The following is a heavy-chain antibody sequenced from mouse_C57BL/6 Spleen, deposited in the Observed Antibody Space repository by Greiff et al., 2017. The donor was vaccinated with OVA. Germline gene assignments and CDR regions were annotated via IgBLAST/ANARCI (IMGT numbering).Heavy chain of an antibody. CDR1: GFTFSSYA. V-gene: IGHV5-4*01. CDR3: AREGDYYGSSYWAWFAY. CDR2: ISDGGSYT. D-gene: IGHD1-1*01. J-gene: IGHJ3*01. Sequence: EVHLVESGGGLVKLGGSLKLSCAASGFTFSSYAMSWVRQTPEKRLEWVATISDGGSYTYYPDNVKGRFTISRDNAKNNLYLQMSHLKSEDTAMYYCAREGDYYGSSYWAWFAYWGQGTLVTVSA.